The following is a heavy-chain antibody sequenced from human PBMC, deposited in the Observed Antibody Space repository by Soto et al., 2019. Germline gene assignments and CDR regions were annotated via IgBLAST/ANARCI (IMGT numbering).Heavy chain of an antibody. D-gene: IGHD2-2*01. Sequence: SETLSLTCTVSGGSISSGGYYWSWIRHHPGKGLEWIGYIYYSGSTYYNPSLKSRVTISVDTSKNQFSLKLSSVTAADTAVYYCARSPYCSSTSCYEEYYFDYWGQGTLVTVSS. CDR1: GGSISSGGYY. CDR2: IYYSGST. J-gene: IGHJ4*02. V-gene: IGHV4-31*03. CDR3: ARSPYCSSTSCYEEYYFDY.